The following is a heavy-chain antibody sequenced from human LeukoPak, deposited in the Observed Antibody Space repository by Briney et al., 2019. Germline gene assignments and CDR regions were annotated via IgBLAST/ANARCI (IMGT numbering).Heavy chain of an antibody. J-gene: IGHJ4*02. V-gene: IGHV3-74*01. CDR3: ARDFAGDRDY. Sequence: GGSLRLSCAASGFTFSSNWMHWVRQVPGKGLVWVARINPNGKITTYTDSVKGRFTISRDNAKNTLYLQMNSLSAEDTAVYYCARDFAGDRDYWGQGTLVTVSS. D-gene: IGHD4-17*01. CDR1: GFTFSSNW. CDR2: INPNGKIT.